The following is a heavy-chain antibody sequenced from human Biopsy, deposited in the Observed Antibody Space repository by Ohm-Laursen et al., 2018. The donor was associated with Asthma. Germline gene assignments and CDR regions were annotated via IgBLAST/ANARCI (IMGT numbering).Heavy chain of an antibody. Sequence: ESSVKVSCKASGYPFTDYSVHWVRQAPGQGLEWMGRIDPNSGGTNYAQKFLGRVTMTRDTSVNTAFMVLSRLRSDDTAVYYCAGNKIRNGARDDRFFHSGGRGPLV. V-gene: IGHV1-2*06. CDR3: AGNKIRNGARDDRFFHS. J-gene: IGHJ1*01. CDR1: GYPFTDYS. D-gene: IGHD2-8*01. CDR2: IDPNSGGT.